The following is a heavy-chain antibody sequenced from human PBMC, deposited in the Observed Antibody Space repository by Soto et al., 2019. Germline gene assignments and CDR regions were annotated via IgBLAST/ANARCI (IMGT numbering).Heavy chain of an antibody. Sequence: GGSLRLSCAASGFTFSDHYMDWVRQAPGKGLEWVGRIRNKANSYTIEYAASVKGRFTISRDDSKNSLYLHMNSLKTEDTALYYCIGEGYCSGGSCYSTHFDYWGQGTLVTVSS. CDR1: GFTFSDHY. J-gene: IGHJ4*02. D-gene: IGHD2-15*01. CDR3: IGEGYCSGGSCYSTHFDY. CDR2: IRNKANSYTI. V-gene: IGHV3-72*01.